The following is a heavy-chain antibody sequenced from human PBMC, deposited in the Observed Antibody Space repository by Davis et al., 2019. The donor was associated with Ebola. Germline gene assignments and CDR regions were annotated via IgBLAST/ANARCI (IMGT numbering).Heavy chain of an antibody. Sequence: PGGSLRLSCAASGFTFSNYAMHWVRQAPGKGLQWVAVVSHSEREKFYADSVKGRFTISRDNSENTLYLQMNSLTADDTAVYYCARAVFHEVVDNWGQGTPVTVSS. CDR2: VSHSEREK. CDR1: GFTFSNYA. D-gene: IGHD2-21*01. V-gene: IGHV3-30*04. J-gene: IGHJ4*02. CDR3: ARAVFHEVVDN.